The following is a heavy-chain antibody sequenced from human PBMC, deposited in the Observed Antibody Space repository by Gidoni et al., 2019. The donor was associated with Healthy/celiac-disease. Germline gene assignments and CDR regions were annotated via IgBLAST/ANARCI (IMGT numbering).Heavy chain of an antibody. CDR3: ARDEHCSSTSCYPTGWYFDL. CDR2: IYYSGST. D-gene: IGHD2-2*01. V-gene: IGHV4-31*03. Sequence: QVQLQESGPGLVKPSQTLSLTCTFSGGSISSGGYSWSWIRQHPGKGLEWIGYIYYSGSTYYNPSLKSRVTISVDTSKNQFSLKLSSVTAADTAVYYCARDEHCSSTSCYPTGWYFDLWGRGTLVTVSS. J-gene: IGHJ2*01. CDR1: GGSISSGGYS.